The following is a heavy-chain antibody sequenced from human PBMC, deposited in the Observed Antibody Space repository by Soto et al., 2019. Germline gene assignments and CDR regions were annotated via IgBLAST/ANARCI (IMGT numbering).Heavy chain of an antibody. CDR1: GYTLTELS. D-gene: IGHD3-3*01. J-gene: IGHJ5*02. CDR2: FDPEDGET. Sequence: GASVKVSCKVSGYTLTELSMHWVRQAPGKGLEWMGGFDPEDGETIYAQKFQGRVTMTEDTSTDTAYMELSSLRSEDTAVYYCATVVGFWSGYHINWFDPWGQGTLGTVSS. V-gene: IGHV1-24*01. CDR3: ATVVGFWSGYHINWFDP.